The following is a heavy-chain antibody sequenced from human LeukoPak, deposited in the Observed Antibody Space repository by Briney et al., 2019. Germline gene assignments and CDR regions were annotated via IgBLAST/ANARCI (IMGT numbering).Heavy chain of an antibody. V-gene: IGHV1-18*01. CDR3: ARESTMVRGVIINWFDP. D-gene: IGHD3-10*01. Sequence: ASVKVSCKASGYTFTSYGISWVRQAPGQGLEWMEWISAYNGNTNYAQKLQGRVTMTTDTSTSTAYMELRSLRSDDTAVYYCARESTMVRGVIINWFDPWGQGTLVTVSS. CDR1: GYTFTSYG. CDR2: ISAYNGNT. J-gene: IGHJ5*02.